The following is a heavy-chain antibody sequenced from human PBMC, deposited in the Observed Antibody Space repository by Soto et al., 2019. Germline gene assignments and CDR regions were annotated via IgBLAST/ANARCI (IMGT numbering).Heavy chain of an antibody. CDR1: GFSLSTSGVG. Sequence: QITLKESGPTLVKPTQTLTLTCTFSGFSLSTSGVGVGWIRQPPGKALEWLALIYWDDDKRYSPSLKSRLTITKDTSKHQVVLTMSNMDPVDTATYYCAHHTGEGGRPYYYCMDVWGKGTTVTVSS. V-gene: IGHV2-5*02. CDR2: IYWDDDK. CDR3: AHHTGEGGRPYYYCMDV. J-gene: IGHJ6*03. D-gene: IGHD3-10*01.